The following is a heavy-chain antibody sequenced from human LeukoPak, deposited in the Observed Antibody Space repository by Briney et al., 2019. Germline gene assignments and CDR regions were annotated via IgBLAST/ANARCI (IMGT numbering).Heavy chain of an antibody. Sequence: GGSLRLSCAASGLSFSSQAMTWVRQAPGKGLEWVANIKQDGSEKYYVDSVKGRFTISRDNSKNTLYLQMGSLRAEDMAVYYCARNPDPITMILTTTYGMDVWGQGTTVTVSS. D-gene: IGHD3-22*01. CDR3: ARNPDPITMILTTTYGMDV. V-gene: IGHV3-7*01. CDR1: GLSFSSQA. J-gene: IGHJ6*02. CDR2: IKQDGSEK.